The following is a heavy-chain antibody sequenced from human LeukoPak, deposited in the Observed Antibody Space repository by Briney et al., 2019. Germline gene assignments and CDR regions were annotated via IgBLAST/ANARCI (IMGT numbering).Heavy chain of an antibody. Sequence: ASVKVSCKASGYTFTSYYMHWARQAPGQGLEWMGIINPSGGSTNYAQKLQGRVTMTTDTSTSTAYMELRSLRSDDTAVYYCARGPGYSYGSYYYYMDVWGKGTTVTVSS. V-gene: IGHV1-46*01. CDR3: ARGPGYSYGSYYYYMDV. J-gene: IGHJ6*03. CDR1: GYTFTSYY. D-gene: IGHD5-18*01. CDR2: INPSGGST.